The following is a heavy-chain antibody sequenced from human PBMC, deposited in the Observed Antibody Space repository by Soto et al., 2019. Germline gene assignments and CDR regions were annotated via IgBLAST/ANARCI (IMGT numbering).Heavy chain of an antibody. V-gene: IGHV3-53*01. CDR3: ARERDGHNPNWFDL. Sequence: HPGGSLTLSCEVYGFTVVSNYMSWGRQPPGRGPEWVSDIYSGGCTYYTDSVKGRFTIARDNSKNTLYLQMNSVRAEDTAVYYCARERDGHNPNWFDLWGQGTLVTVSS. D-gene: IGHD2-8*01. CDR1: GFTVVSNY. CDR2: IYSGGCT. J-gene: IGHJ5*02.